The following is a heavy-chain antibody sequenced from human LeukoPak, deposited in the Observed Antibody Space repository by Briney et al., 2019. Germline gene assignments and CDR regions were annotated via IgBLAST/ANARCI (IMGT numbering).Heavy chain of an antibody. J-gene: IGHJ4*02. V-gene: IGHV3-23*01. CDR1: GFTFSSYA. Sequence: SGGSLRLSCAASGFTFSSYAMSWVRQAPGKGLEWVSAISGSGGSTYYADSVKGRFTISRDNSKNTLYLQMNSLRAEDTAVYYCAKADDSSAYYELPLDYWGQGTLVTVSS. CDR3: AKADDSSAYYELPLDY. CDR2: ISGSGGST. D-gene: IGHD3-22*01.